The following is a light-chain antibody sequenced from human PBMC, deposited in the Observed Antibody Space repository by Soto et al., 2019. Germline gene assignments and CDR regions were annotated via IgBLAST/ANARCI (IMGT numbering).Light chain of an antibody. J-gene: IGLJ1*01. CDR2: DNN. CDR1: SSNIGNSF. V-gene: IGLV1-51*01. CDR3: GAWDGGLSAFV. Sequence: QSVLTQPPSVSAAPGRTVTISCSGSSSNIGNSFVSWYQQLPGTAPRLLIYDNNERPSGIPDRFSGSKSGTSATLGITGLQTGDEADYCCGAWDGGLSAFVFGTVTKVTVL.